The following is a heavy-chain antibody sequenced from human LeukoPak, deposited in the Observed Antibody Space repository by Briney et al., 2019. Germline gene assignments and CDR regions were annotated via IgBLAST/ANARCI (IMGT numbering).Heavy chain of an antibody. D-gene: IGHD1-7*01. CDR3: ARASGSNWNYVPYFDY. CDR1: GGSISSGSYY. CDR2: IYTSGST. J-gene: IGHJ4*02. Sequence: SETLSLTCTGSGGSISSGSYYWSWIRQPAGKGLEWIGRIYTSGSTNYNPSLKSRVTISVDTSKNQFSLKLSSVTAADTAVYYCARASGSNWNYVPYFDYWGQGTLVTVSS. V-gene: IGHV4-61*02.